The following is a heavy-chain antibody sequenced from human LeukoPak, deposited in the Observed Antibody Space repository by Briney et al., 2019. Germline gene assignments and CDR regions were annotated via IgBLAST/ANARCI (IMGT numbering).Heavy chain of an antibody. CDR2: IYYSGST. V-gene: IGHV4-59*01. D-gene: IGHD3-22*01. CDR3: ARALWGYYDSSGSPGHYFDY. Sequence: SETLSLTCTVSGGSISSYYWSWIRQPPGKGLEWIGYIYYSGSTNYNPSLKSRVTISVDTSKNQFSLKLSSVTAADTAVYYCARALWGYYDSSGSPGHYFDYWGQGTLVAVSS. CDR1: GGSISSYY. J-gene: IGHJ4*02.